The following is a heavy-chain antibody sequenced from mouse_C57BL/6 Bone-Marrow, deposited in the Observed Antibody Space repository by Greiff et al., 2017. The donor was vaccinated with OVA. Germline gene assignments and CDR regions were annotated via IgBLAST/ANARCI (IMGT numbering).Heavy chain of an antibody. CDR2: ISNLAYSI. V-gene: IGHV5-15*01. CDR1: GFTFSDYG. Sequence: EVHLVESGGGLVQPGGSLKLSCAASGFTFSDYGMAWVRQAPRKGPEWVAFISNLAYSIYYADTVTGRFTISRENAKNTLYLEMSSLRSEDTAMYYCARRDSSGYWFAYWGQGTLVTVSA. J-gene: IGHJ3*01. D-gene: IGHD3-2*02. CDR3: ARRDSSGYWFAY.